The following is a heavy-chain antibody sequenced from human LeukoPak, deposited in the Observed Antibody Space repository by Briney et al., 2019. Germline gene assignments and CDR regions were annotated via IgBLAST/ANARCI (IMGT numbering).Heavy chain of an antibody. J-gene: IGHJ4*02. CDR3: AKTTAGYSSGRYPGWPVDY. Sequence: PGGSLRLSCAASGFTSSDYYMSWIRQAPGKGLEWVSGISGSGGDTYFADSVKGRFTISRDNSKNTVFLQMDSLRAEDTAVYYCAKTTAGYSSGRYPGWPVDYWGQGTLVTVSS. D-gene: IGHD6-19*01. CDR1: GFTSSDYY. CDR2: ISGSGGDT. V-gene: IGHV3-23*01.